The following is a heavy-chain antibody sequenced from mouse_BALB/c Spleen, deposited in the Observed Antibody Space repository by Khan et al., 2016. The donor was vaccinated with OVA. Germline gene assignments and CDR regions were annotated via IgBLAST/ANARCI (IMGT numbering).Heavy chain of an antibody. V-gene: IGHV3-6*02. J-gene: IGHJ3*01. D-gene: IGHD3-1*01. CDR3: ARGGSAGPAWFAY. CDR1: AYSITSGYF. Sequence: EVQLQESRPGLVKPSQSLSLSCSVTAYSITSGYFWNWIRQFPGNKLEWMGYIRYDGNSNYNPSLKNRISITRDTSRNQFFLKLISVTPEDTATYFCARGGSAGPAWFAYWGQGTLVTVSA. CDR2: IRYDGNS.